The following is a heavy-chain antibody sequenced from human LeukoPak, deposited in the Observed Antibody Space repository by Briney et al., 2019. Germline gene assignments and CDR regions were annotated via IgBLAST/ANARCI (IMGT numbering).Heavy chain of an antibody. Sequence: PGGSLRLSCVASGFTFSVRGVSWVRQAPGKGLEWISYIGSSSSDIYNADSVKGRFTSSRDNAKNSLYLQMNSLRVEDTAVSYCAREKDDYVWGSDRIFDSWGRGIMVSVSS. CDR3: AREKDDYVWGSDRIFDS. CDR2: IGSSSSDI. CDR1: GFTFSVRG. J-gene: IGHJ4*02. V-gene: IGHV3-21*05. D-gene: IGHD3-16*02.